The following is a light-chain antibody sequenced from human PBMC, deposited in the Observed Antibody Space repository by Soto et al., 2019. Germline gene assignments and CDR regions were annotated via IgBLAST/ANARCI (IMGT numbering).Light chain of an antibody. J-gene: IGKJ4*01. V-gene: IGKV1-33*01. Sequence: DIQMTQSPSSLSASVGDTVTITCRASEDNRNYLNWYQQKPVKALKLLIYDASDLEIGVPSRFSGSGSGSRFTFTISSLQPEDIATYFCKQYDNLPLTFGGGTKVEIK. CDR3: KQYDNLPLT. CDR1: EDNRNY. CDR2: DAS.